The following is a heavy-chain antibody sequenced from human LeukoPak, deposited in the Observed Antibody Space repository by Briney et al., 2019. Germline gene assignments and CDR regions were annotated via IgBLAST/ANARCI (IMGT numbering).Heavy chain of an antibody. D-gene: IGHD3-10*01. CDR2: INSDGGST. J-gene: IGHJ4*02. CDR3: ARYYFGSGNDY. V-gene: IGHV3-74*01. CDR1: GFTFSSYW. Sequence: PGGSLRLSCAASGFTFSSYWMHWVRQAPGKGLVWVSRINSDGGSTIYADSVKGRFTISRDNAKNTLYLQMNSLRAEDTAVYYCARYYFGSGNDYWGQGTLVTVSS.